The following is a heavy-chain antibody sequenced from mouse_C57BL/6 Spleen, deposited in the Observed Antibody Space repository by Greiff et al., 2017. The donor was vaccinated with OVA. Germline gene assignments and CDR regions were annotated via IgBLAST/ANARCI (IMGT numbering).Heavy chain of an antibody. CDR3: ARSDSLYYYGFAY. CDR2: IYIGNGYT. J-gene: IGHJ3*01. CDR1: GYTFTSYG. Sequence: EVQGVESGAELVRPGSSVKMSCKTSGYTFTSYGINWVKQRPGQGLEWIGYIYIGNGYTEYNEKFKGKATLTSDTSSSTAYMQLSSLTSEDSAIYFCARSDSLYYYGFAYWGQGTLVTVSA. V-gene: IGHV1-58*01. D-gene: IGHD1-1*01.